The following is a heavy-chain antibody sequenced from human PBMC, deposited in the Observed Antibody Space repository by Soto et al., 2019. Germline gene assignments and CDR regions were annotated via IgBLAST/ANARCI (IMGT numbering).Heavy chain of an antibody. Sequence: SLRLSCAASGFTFSSDWMSWVRQAPGKGLEWVANIKQDGSEKYYVDSVKGRFTISRDNAKNSLYLQMNSLRAEDTAVYYCARDYCSSTSCSLPPNYYYYYYMDVRGKGTTVTVSS. J-gene: IGHJ6*03. V-gene: IGHV3-7*01. D-gene: IGHD2-2*01. CDR1: GFTFSSDW. CDR2: IKQDGSEK. CDR3: ARDYCSSTSCSLPPNYYYYYYMDV.